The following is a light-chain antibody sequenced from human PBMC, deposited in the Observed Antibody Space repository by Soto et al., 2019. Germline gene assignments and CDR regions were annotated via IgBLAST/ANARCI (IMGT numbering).Light chain of an antibody. J-gene: IGLJ2*01. CDR1: SSDVGGYNY. CDR3: NSYGGTNNYVV. V-gene: IGLV2-8*01. Sequence: QSALTQPPSASGSPGQSVTISCTGTSSDVGGYNYVSWYRQHPGKATQLIIYDVNKRPSGVPDRFSGYKSGNTASLTVYGLQAEDEADYFCNSYGGTNNYVVFGGGTKLTVL. CDR2: DVN.